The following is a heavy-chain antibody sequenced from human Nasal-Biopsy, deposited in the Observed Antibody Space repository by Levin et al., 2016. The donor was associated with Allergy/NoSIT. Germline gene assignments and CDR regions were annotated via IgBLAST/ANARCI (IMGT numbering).Heavy chain of an antibody. D-gene: IGHD3-22*01. V-gene: IGHV1-8*01. J-gene: IGHJ4*02. CDR2: MNPNSGSS. CDR1: GYSFLTYD. CDR3: TVDHYDSRGYPLPDY. Sequence: ASVKVSCKTSGYSFLTYDINWVRQAPGQGLEWMGWMNPNSGSSGYAQKFQGRVTMSKNASMSTAYLELSSLTSEDTAVYYCTVDHYDSRGYPLPDYWGQGTLVTVSS.